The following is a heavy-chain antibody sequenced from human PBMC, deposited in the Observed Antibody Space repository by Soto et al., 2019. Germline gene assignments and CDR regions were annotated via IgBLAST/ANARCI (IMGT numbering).Heavy chain of an antibody. V-gene: IGHV4-39*01. Sequence: SETLSLTCSVSGGSISSGRFYWGWIRQPPGRGLEWIGSVPYTGNTYYNPSLKSRVTLSVDTSKNQFSLKLRSVTAADTAVYYCARHSCYRVVVAATLAFDIWGQGTMVTVSS. D-gene: IGHD2-15*01. CDR1: GGSISSGRFY. CDR3: ARHSCYRVVVAATLAFDI. J-gene: IGHJ3*02. CDR2: VPYTGNT.